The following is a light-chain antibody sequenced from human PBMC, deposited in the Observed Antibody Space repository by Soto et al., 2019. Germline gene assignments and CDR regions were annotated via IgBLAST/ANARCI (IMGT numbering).Light chain of an antibody. J-gene: IGKJ5*01. V-gene: IGKV1-33*01. Sequence: DIQMTQSPSSLSASVGDRVTITCQASQDISNSLNWYQQKPGKAPKLLIYDASNLETGVPSRFSGSGSGTDFTYTISSLQPEDIATYYCQQYDNLPITLGQGTRLEIK. CDR2: DAS. CDR1: QDISNS. CDR3: QQYDNLPIT.